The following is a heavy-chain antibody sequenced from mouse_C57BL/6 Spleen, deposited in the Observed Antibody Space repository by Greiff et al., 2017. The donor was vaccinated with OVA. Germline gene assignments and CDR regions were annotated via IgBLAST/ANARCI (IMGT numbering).Heavy chain of an antibody. CDR3: ARQTMVTTPFAY. V-gene: IGHV5-12*01. J-gene: IGHJ3*01. D-gene: IGHD2-2*01. CDR2: ISNGGGST. CDR1: GFTFSHYY. Sequence: EVKLVESGGGLVQPGGSLKLSCAASGFTFSHYYMYWVRQTPEKRLEWVAHISNGGGSTYYPDTVKGRFTISRDNAKNTLYLQMSRLKSEDTAMYYCARQTMVTTPFAYWGKGTLVTVSA.